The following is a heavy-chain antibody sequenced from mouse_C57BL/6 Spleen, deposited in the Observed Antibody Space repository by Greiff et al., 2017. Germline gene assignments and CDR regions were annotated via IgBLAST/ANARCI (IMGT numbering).Heavy chain of an antibody. Sequence: EVQLQQSGPELVKPGASVKIPCKASGYTFTDYNMDWVKQSHGKSLEWIGDINPNNGGTIYNQKFKGKATWTVDKSSSTAYMELRSLTSEDTAVYYCARSGHYGRFDGWGTGTTVTVSS. CDR1: GYTFTDYN. CDR3: ARSGHYGRFDG. CDR2: INPNNGGT. V-gene: IGHV1-18*01. D-gene: IGHD1-1*02. J-gene: IGHJ1*03.